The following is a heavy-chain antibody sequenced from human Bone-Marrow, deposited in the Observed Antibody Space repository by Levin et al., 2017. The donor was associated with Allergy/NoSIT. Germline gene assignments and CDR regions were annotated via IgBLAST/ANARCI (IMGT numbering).Heavy chain of an antibody. J-gene: IGHJ6*02. CDR2: IYSGGST. CDR1: GFTVSSNY. D-gene: IGHD1-26*01. Sequence: GESLKISCAASGFTVSSNYMSWVRQAPGKGLEWVSVIYSGGSTYYADSVKGRFTISRDNSKNTLYLQMNSLRAEDTAVYYCARALGSYLYYYGMDVWGQGTTVTVSS. CDR3: ARALGSYLYYYGMDV. V-gene: IGHV3-53*01.